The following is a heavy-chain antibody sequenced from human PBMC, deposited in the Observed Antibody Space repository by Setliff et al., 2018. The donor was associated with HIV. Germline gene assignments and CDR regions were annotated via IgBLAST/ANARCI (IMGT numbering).Heavy chain of an antibody. CDR3: ALANIVSTARWNH. D-gene: IGHD1-1*01. V-gene: IGHV1-69*13. CDR2: IIPIFGTA. J-gene: IGHJ1*01. Sequence: EASVKVSCKAYGGTFSSYAISWVRQAPGQGLEWMGGIIPIFGTANYAQKFQGRVTITADESTSTAYMELSSLRYEDTAVYYCALANIVSTARWNHWGRGTLVTVSS. CDR1: GGTFSSYA.